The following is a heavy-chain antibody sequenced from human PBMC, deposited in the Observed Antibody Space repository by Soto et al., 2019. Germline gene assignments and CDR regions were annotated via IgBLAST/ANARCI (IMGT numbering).Heavy chain of an antibody. V-gene: IGHV4-30-4*01. CDR2: IEYSGST. Sequence: PSETLSLTCTVSGGSISSGDYYWSWIRQPPGKGLEWSGYIEYSGSTYYNQYLKSRVTISVDTSKNHFSLKLSSVTAADTAVYYCAREGVVPAATGAYYYYYGMDVWGQGTTVA. D-gene: IGHD2-2*01. CDR1: GGSISSGDYY. J-gene: IGHJ6*02. CDR3: AREGVVPAATGAYYYYYGMDV.